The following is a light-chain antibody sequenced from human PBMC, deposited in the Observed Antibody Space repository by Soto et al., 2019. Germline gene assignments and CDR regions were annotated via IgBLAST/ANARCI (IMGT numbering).Light chain of an antibody. CDR2: AAS. J-gene: IGKJ5*01. V-gene: IGKV1-12*01. CDR3: QQANGLPVT. Sequence: DIQMTQSPSSVSASVGDRVTITCRASQALSTWLAWYQQKPGKAPKLLISAASTLQSGVPSRFSGSGSGTDFTLTISSRQPEDFATYYCQQANGLPVTFGQGTRLEIQ. CDR1: QALSTW.